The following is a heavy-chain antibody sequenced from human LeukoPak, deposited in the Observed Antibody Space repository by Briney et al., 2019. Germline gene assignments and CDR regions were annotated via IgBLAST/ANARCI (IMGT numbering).Heavy chain of an antibody. Sequence: NTSETLSLTCTVSGYSISSGYYWGWIRQPPGKGLEWIGNIYYSGSTYYNPSLKSRVTISVDTSKNQFSLKLSSVTAADTAVYYCARGDYYDSSGYYYYFDYWGQGTLVTVSS. J-gene: IGHJ4*02. D-gene: IGHD3-22*01. CDR3: ARGDYYDSSGYYYYFDY. CDR1: GYSISSGYY. V-gene: IGHV4-38-2*02. CDR2: IYYSGST.